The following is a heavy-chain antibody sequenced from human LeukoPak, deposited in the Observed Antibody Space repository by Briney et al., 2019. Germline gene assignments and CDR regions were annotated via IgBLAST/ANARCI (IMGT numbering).Heavy chain of an antibody. V-gene: IGHV3-9*01. CDR2: ISWNSGSI. J-gene: IGHJ4*02. Sequence: GRSLRLSCAASGFTFDDYAMHWVRQAPGKGLEWVSGISWNSGSIGYADSVKGRFTISRDNAKNSLYLQMNSLRAEDTALYYCAKDKSATVTRHPFDYWGQGTLVTVSS. D-gene: IGHD4-17*01. CDR1: GFTFDDYA. CDR3: AKDKSATVTRHPFDY.